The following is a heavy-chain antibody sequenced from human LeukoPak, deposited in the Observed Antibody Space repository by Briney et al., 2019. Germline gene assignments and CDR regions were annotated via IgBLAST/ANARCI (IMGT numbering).Heavy chain of an antibody. CDR1: VDSISCYY. D-gene: IGHD3-10*01. CDR2: IYYSGST. Sequence: SETLSLTCTVYVDSISCYYWSWIRQPPGKGLEWIGHIYYSGSTNYNPSLQSRVTISVDTSKNQFSLKLSSVTAADTAVYYCARANYYGSGSYFNFDYWGQGTLVTVSS. CDR3: ARANYYGSGSYFNFDY. J-gene: IGHJ4*02. V-gene: IGHV4-59*13.